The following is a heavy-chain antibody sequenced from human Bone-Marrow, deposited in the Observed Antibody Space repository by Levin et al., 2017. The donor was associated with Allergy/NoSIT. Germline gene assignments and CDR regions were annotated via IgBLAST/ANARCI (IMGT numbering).Heavy chain of an antibody. Sequence: GGSLRLSCAASGFTFSSYAMHWVRQAPGKGLEWVAVISYDGSNKYYADSVKGRFTISRDNSKNTLYLQMNSLRAEDTAVYYCASEINFGYSSSWYRAIYKFEDYWGQGTLVTVSS. CDR3: ASEINFGYSSSWYRAIYKFEDY. V-gene: IGHV3-30-3*01. J-gene: IGHJ4*02. D-gene: IGHD6-13*01. CDR2: ISYDGSNK. CDR1: GFTFSSYA.